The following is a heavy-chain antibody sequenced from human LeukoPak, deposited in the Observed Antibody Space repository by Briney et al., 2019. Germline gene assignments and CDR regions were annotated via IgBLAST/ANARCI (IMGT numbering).Heavy chain of an antibody. CDR3: AKDGGDTGSYSSSDY. V-gene: IGHV3-23*01. D-gene: IGHD3-10*01. CDR1: GFTFSNYA. CDR2: ISGGGDST. J-gene: IGHJ4*02. Sequence: HPGGSLRLSCAASGFTFSNYAMSWVRQAPGKGLEWVSVISGGGDSTYYADSVKGRFTISRDNSKNTQYLQMHSLRAEDSAVYYCAKDGGDTGSYSSSDYWGQGTLVTVSS.